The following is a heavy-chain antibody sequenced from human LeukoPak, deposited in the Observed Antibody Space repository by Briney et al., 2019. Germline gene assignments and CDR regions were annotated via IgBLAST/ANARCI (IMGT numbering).Heavy chain of an antibody. Sequence: GGSLRLSCAASGFAFSSYGMHWVRQAPGKGLEWVAFIRYDGSNKYYADSVKGRFTISRDNSKNTLYLQMNSLRAEHTAVYYCAREAITMVRGVFINQYYFDYWGQGILVTVSS. J-gene: IGHJ4*02. CDR2: IRYDGSNK. CDR1: GFAFSSYG. V-gene: IGHV3-30*02. D-gene: IGHD3-10*01. CDR3: AREAITMVRGVFINQYYFDY.